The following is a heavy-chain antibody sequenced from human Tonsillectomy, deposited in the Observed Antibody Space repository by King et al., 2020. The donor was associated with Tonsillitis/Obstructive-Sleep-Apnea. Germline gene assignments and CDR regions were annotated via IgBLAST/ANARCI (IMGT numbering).Heavy chain of an antibody. V-gene: IGHV3-74*01. CDR3: ERDLHSTSSLTGVFDY. J-gene: IGHJ4*02. CDR2: ITSDGTTT. CDR1: GFTFSSYW. Sequence: VQLVESGGGLVQSGGSLRLSCASSGFTFSSYWMHWVRQAPGKGLVWVSRITSDGTTTNYADSVKGRFTISRDNAKNTLYLQMNSLRAEDTAVYYCERDLHSTSSLTGVFDYWGQGTLATVSS. D-gene: IGHD6-6*01.